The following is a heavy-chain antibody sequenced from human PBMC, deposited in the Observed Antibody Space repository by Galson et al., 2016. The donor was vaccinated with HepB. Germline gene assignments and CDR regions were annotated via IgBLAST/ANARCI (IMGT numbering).Heavy chain of an antibody. CDR3: VREVITKPGDRDYFYGMDV. J-gene: IGHJ6*02. D-gene: IGHD7-27*01. CDR2: INTDGSST. CDR1: GFTFSSYW. V-gene: IGHV3-74*01. Sequence: SLRLSCAASGFTFSSYWMHWVRQAPGKGLVWVSRINTDGSSTIYADSVNGRFTISRDNAKNTVYLQMNSLRAEDTAGYYCVREVITKPGDRDYFYGMDVWGQGTTVTVSS.